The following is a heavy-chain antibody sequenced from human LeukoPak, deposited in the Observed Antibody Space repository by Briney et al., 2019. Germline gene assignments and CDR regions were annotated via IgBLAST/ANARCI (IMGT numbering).Heavy chain of an antibody. Sequence: ASVKVSCKASGYTFTSYGISWVRQAPGQGLEWRGWISAYNGNTNYAQKLQGRVTMTTDTSTSTAYMELTSLRSDDTAVYYCARDVRIAAAGRYYYYYMDVWGKGTTVTVSS. CDR2: ISAYNGNT. D-gene: IGHD6-13*01. CDR1: GYTFTSYG. J-gene: IGHJ6*03. V-gene: IGHV1-18*01. CDR3: ARDVRIAAAGRYYYYYMDV.